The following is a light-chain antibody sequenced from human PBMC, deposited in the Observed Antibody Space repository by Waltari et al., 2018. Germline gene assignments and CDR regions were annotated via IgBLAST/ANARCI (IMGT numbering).Light chain of an antibody. Sequence: SYELTQPSSVSVSPGQTAMITCSGDLLSTKYARWFQQRPGQAPVLVIYKDSGRPSGIPERFSGSSSGTTVILTISGAQVEDEADYYCYSATDNNLRVFGGGTKLTVL. CDR1: LLSTKY. CDR2: KDS. CDR3: YSATDNNLRV. V-gene: IGLV3-27*01. J-gene: IGLJ3*02.